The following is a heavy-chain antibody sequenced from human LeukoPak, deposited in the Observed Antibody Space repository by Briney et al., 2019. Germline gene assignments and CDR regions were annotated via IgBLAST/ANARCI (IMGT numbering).Heavy chain of an antibody. CDR2: ISYDGSNK. Sequence: GGSLRLSCAASGFTFSSYAMHWVRQAPGKGLEWVTIISYDGSNKYYADSVKGRFTISRDNSKSTLNLQMNSLRAEDTAVYYCAREGEALDYWGQGTLVTVSS. D-gene: IGHD3-16*01. J-gene: IGHJ4*02. V-gene: IGHV3-30-3*01. CDR3: AREGEALDY. CDR1: GFTFSSYA.